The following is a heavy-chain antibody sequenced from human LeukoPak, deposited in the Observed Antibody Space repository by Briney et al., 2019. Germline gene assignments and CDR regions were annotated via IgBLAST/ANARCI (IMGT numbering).Heavy chain of an antibody. J-gene: IGHJ4*02. CDR3: ARGYYSSTWYDY. CDR1: GYTFTSYG. V-gene: IGHV1-2*02. D-gene: IGHD6-13*01. Sequence: ASVKVSCKASGYTFTSYGISWVRQAPGQGLEWMGWINPKNGGTNYAQKFQGRVTMTSDTAISTAYMEVNTLRSDDTAVYYCARGYYSSTWYDYWGQGTLVTVSS. CDR2: INPKNGGT.